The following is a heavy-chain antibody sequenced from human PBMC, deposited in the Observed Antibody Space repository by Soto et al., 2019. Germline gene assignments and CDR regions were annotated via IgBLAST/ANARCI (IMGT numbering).Heavy chain of an antibody. CDR1: GGTISSWY. J-gene: IGHJ4*02. D-gene: IGHD3-16*02. Sequence: SETLSLTCTVSGGTISSWYWSWIRQPPGKGLEWIGYIYYSGSTNCNPSLKSRVTISVDTSKNQFSLKLSSVTAADTAVYYCARRYRSDIEFRGPGTLVTLFS. CDR2: IYYSGST. V-gene: IGHV4-59*08. CDR3: ARRYRSDIEF.